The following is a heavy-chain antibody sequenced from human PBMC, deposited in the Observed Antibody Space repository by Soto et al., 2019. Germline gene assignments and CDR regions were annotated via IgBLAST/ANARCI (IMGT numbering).Heavy chain of an antibody. D-gene: IGHD1-1*01. Sequence: QVHLVQSGAEVKKPGASVKVSCKGSGYTFTSYGITWVRQAPGQGLEWVVWISAHNGNTDYAQKLQGSVTVTRDPSTSTAYMELRSLRSDDTAVYYCARGRYGDYWGQGALVTVSS. V-gene: IGHV1-18*01. CDR2: ISAHNGNT. J-gene: IGHJ4*02. CDR3: ARGRYGDY. CDR1: GYTFTSYG.